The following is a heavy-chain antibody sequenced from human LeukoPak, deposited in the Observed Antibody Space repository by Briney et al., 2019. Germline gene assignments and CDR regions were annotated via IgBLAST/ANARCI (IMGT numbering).Heavy chain of an antibody. CDR3: ARNYLYCGGDCYPDY. CDR1: GGSISSYY. CDR2: IYYSGST. D-gene: IGHD2-21*02. Sequence: SETLSLTCTVSGGSISSYYWSWIRQPPGKGLEWIGYIYYSGSTNYNPSLKSRVTISVDTSKNQFSLKLSSVTAADTAVYYCARNYLYCGGDCYPDYWGQGTLVTVSP. J-gene: IGHJ4*02. V-gene: IGHV4-59*01.